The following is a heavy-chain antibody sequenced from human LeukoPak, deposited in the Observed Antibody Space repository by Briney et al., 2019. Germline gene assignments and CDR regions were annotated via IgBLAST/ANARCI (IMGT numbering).Heavy chain of an antibody. V-gene: IGHV4-39*07. CDR1: GGSISSSSYY. CDR2: IYYSGST. CDR3: ARLGFRWRAYCGGDCYSGFDY. Sequence: PSETLSLTCTVSGGSISSSSYYWGWIRQPPGKGLEWIGSIYYSGSTNYNPSLKSRVTISVDTSKNQFSLKLSSVTAADTAVYYCARLGFRWRAYCGGDCYSGFDYWGQGTLVTVSS. D-gene: IGHD2-21*02. J-gene: IGHJ4*02.